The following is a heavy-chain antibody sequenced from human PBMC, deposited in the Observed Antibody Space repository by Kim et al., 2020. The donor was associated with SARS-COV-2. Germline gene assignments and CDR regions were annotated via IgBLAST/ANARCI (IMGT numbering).Heavy chain of an antibody. J-gene: IGHJ6*02. Sequence: SETLSLICAVYGGSFSGYYWSWIRQPPGKGLEWIGEINHSGSTNYNPSLKSRVTISVDTSKNQFSLKLSSVTAADTAVYYCARDLKVVPAATNFYYYYYGVDVWGQGTTVTVSS. CDR3: ARDLKVVPAATNFYYYYYGVDV. D-gene: IGHD2-2*01. CDR2: INHSGST. V-gene: IGHV4-34*01. CDR1: GGSFSGYY.